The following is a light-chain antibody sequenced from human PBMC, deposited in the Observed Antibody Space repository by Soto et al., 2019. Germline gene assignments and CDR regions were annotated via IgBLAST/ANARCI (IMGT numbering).Light chain of an antibody. Sequence: QSVLTQPASVSASPGQPITISCTGTSSDVGSYNHVSRYQQHPGKAPKLMIYDVSNRPSGVSNRFSGSKSGNTASLTISGLQAEDEADYYCSSYTSSSTLEVFGTGTKVTV. V-gene: IGLV2-14*02. J-gene: IGLJ1*01. CDR3: SSYTSSSTLEV. CDR1: SSDVGSYNH. CDR2: DVS.